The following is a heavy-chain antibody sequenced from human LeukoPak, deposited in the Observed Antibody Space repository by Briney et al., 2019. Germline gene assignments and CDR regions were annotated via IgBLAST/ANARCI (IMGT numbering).Heavy chain of an antibody. CDR2: ISYDGSNK. J-gene: IGHJ4*02. CDR1: GFTFSSYA. CDR3: ARDSGGY. Sequence: GGSLRLSSAASGFTFSSYAMHWVRQAPGKGLEWVAVISYDGSNKYYADSVKGRYTISRDNSKNTLYLQMNSLRAEDTAVYYCARDSGGYWGQGTLVTVSS. V-gene: IGHV3-30-3*01.